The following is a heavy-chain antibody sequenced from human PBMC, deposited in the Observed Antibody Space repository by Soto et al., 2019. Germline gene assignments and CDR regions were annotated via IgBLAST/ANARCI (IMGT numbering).Heavy chain of an antibody. CDR2: MNPNSGNT. CDR3: ARGREGIAVAGMGWFDP. J-gene: IGHJ5*02. Sequence: QVQLVQSGAEVKKPGASVKVSCKASGYTFTSYDINWVRQATGQGLEWMGWMNPNSGNTGYAQKFQGRVTMTRNTSISTAYMELSSLRSEDTAVYYCARGREGIAVAGMGWFDPWGQGTLVTVSS. V-gene: IGHV1-8*01. CDR1: GYTFTSYD. D-gene: IGHD6-19*01.